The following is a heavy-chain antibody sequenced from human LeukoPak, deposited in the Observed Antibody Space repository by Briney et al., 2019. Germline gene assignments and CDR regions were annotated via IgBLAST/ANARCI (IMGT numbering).Heavy chain of an antibody. J-gene: IGHJ4*02. D-gene: IGHD3-3*01. V-gene: IGHV4-59*12. CDR1: GGSISSYY. Sequence: PSETLSLTCTVSGGSISSYYWSWIRQPPGKGLEWIGYIYYSGSTNYNPSLKSRVTISVDTSKNQFSLKLSSVTAADTAVYYCARGSRITIFGVARFPFDYWGQGTLVTVSS. CDR2: IYYSGST. CDR3: ARGSRITIFGVARFPFDY.